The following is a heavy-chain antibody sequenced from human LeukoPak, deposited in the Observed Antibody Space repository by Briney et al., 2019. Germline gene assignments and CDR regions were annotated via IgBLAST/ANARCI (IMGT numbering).Heavy chain of an antibody. D-gene: IGHD5-12*01. J-gene: IGHJ4*02. Sequence: TGGSLRLSCAASGFTFSSYGMHWVRQAPGKGLEWVAFIRYDGSNKYYADSVKGRFTISRDNSKNTLYLQMNSLRAEDTAVYYCARGRTPRYSGYDVSDYWGQGTLVTVSS. CDR3: ARGRTPRYSGYDVSDY. V-gene: IGHV3-30*02. CDR1: GFTFSSYG. CDR2: IRYDGSNK.